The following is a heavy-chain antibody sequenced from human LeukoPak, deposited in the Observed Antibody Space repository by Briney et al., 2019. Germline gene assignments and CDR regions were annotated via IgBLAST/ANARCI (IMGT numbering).Heavy chain of an antibody. CDR3: ARVLRSSGWYSGANFDY. CDR1: GYPFSNYC. V-gene: IGHV1-18*01. J-gene: IGHJ4*02. CDR2: ISAYNGNT. Sequence: ASVKVSCKASGYPFSNYCFIWVRQAPGQGLEWMGWISAYNGNTNYAPKFQGRVTMTTDTSTSTAYMEMRSLISDETAVYYCARVLRSSGWYSGANFDYWGQGTLVTVSS. D-gene: IGHD6-19*01.